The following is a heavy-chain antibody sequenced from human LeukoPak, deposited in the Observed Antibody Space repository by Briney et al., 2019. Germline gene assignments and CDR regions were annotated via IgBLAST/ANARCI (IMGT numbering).Heavy chain of an antibody. CDR2: IYYSGST. J-gene: IGHJ3*02. V-gene: IGHV4-59*01. Sequence: SETLSLTCTVSGDSISNYYWSWIRQPPGKGLEWIGYIYYSGSTNYNPSLKSRVTISVDTSKNQFSLKLSSVTAADTAVYYCARGPHCSGGSCNKKGAFDIWGQGTMVTVSS. D-gene: IGHD2-15*01. CDR1: GDSISNYY. CDR3: ARGPHCSGGSCNKKGAFDI.